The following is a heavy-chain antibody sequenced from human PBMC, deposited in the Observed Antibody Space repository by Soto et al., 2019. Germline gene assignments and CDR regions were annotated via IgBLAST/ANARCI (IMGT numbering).Heavy chain of an antibody. Sequence: ASVKVSCKASGYTFTSYAMHWVRQAPGQRLEWMGWINAGNGNTKYSQKFQGRVTITRDTSASTAYMELSSLRSEDTAVYYCAKRPLALLCFDYWGQGTLVTVSS. CDR1: GYTFTSYA. CDR2: INAGNGNT. J-gene: IGHJ4*02. V-gene: IGHV1-3*01. CDR3: AKRPLALLCFDY.